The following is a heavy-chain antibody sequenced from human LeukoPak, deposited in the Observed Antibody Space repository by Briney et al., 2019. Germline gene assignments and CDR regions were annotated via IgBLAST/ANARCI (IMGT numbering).Heavy chain of an antibody. V-gene: IGHV3-23*01. CDR1: EFTFSSYA. Sequence: QAGGSLRVSCAASEFTFSSYAMSWVRQAPGKGLEWVSTISGSGGSTYYADSVEGRFTISRDNSKNTLYLQMNSLRAEDTAVYYCAKTLSLNWYFDLWGRGTLVTVSS. J-gene: IGHJ2*01. CDR3: AKTLSLNWYFDL. D-gene: IGHD2/OR15-2a*01. CDR2: ISGSGGST.